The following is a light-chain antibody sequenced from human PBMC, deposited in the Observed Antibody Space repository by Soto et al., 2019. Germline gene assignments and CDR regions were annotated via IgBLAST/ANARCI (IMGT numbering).Light chain of an antibody. V-gene: IGKV3-20*01. Sequence: DSVLKQSPGTLSLCPGERATLYCRASQSVSSNHLAWYQQKPGQAPRLLIYGGSSRATGIPVRFSGSGSETDFTLTITRLEPEDFAMYYCQQYSSSRTFGQGTKVAIK. CDR3: QQYSSSRT. CDR1: QSVSSNH. J-gene: IGKJ1*01. CDR2: GGS.